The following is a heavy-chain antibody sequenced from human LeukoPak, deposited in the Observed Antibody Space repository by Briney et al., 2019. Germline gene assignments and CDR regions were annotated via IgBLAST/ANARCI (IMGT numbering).Heavy chain of an antibody. CDR3: ASQSGGYAY. Sequence: PSETLSLTCIVSGGFISSNSYYWGWIRQPPEKGLEWIGSIYYSGSTYYNPSLKSRVTISVDTSKNQFSLKLSSVTAADTAVYYCASQSGGYAYWGQGTLVTVSS. D-gene: IGHD5-12*01. V-gene: IGHV4-39*01. CDR2: IYYSGST. CDR1: GGFISSNSYY. J-gene: IGHJ4*02.